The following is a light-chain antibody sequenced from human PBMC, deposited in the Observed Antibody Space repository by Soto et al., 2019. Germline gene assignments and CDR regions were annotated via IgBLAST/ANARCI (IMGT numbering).Light chain of an antibody. CDR3: LQYKPFSYT. V-gene: IGKV1-17*01. J-gene: IGKJ2*01. Sequence: DIQMTQSPSSLSAIVGDRVTITCRASQDIGNDLGWYQQRPGTAPKRLIYSASTLQSGVPSRFSGNGSGTEFTLTITSLRPEDLATYFCLQYKPFSYTFGQGTKLEIK. CDR2: SAS. CDR1: QDIGND.